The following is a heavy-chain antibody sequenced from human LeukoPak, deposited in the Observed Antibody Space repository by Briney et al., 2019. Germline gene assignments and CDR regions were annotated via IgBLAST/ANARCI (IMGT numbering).Heavy chain of an antibody. D-gene: IGHD2-8*02. CDR2: ISYDGTNK. CDR3: AKEPTGGFDI. Sequence: GRSLRLSCAASGFTFSSYGMQWVRQAPGKWLEWVALISYDGTNKYYADSVKGRFTISRDNSKNTLYLQMNSLRPEDTALYYCAKEPTGGFDIWGRGTMVTVSS. J-gene: IGHJ3*02. CDR1: GFTFSSYG. V-gene: IGHV3-30*18.